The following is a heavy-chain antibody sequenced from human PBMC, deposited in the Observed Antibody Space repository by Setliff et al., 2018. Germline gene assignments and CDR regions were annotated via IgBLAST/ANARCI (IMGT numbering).Heavy chain of an antibody. D-gene: IGHD3-22*01. J-gene: IGHJ2*01. V-gene: IGHV5-51*01. CDR2: IYPDDSDT. Sequence: PGESLKISCKASGYNFLDYWIGWVRQMPGKGLEWMGIIYPDDSDTRYSPSVQGPFTISADKSISTAYLQWSSLKASDTAFYYCARRRRFDSGGPRSPWYFDLWGRGTRVTV. CDR3: ARRRRFDSGGPRSPWYFDL. CDR1: GYNFLDYW.